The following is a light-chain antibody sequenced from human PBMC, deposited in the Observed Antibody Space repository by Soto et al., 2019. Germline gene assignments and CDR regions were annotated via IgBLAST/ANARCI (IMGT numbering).Light chain of an antibody. CDR2: AAS. CDR1: QSISTS. J-gene: IGKJ1*01. V-gene: IGKV1-39*01. Sequence: DIQMTQSPSSLSATVGDTVAITCRASQSISTSLSWYQQKPGKAPKLLIYAASNLQSGAPSRFSGSGSGTDFTLTISSLLPEDFATYYCQQSFSSPWTFGQGTKVDIK. CDR3: QQSFSSPWT.